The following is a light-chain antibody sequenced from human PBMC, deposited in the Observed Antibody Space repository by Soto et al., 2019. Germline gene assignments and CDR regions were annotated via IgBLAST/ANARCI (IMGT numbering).Light chain of an antibody. V-gene: IGKV3-15*01. CDR3: QHYNNWPPWT. Sequence: EIVMTQPPATLSVSPGERATLSGKASQSVSSNLAWYQQKPGQTPRLLIYGASTRATGIPAMFSGSGFGTEFTLTISSLQSEDFAVYYCQHYNNWPPWTFGQWTKVEIK. CDR2: GAS. J-gene: IGKJ1*01. CDR1: QSVSSN.